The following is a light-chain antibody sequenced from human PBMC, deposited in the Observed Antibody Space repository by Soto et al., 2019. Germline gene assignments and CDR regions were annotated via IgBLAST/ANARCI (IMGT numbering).Light chain of an antibody. V-gene: IGKV1-39*01. CDR2: AAP. CDR1: QGVSTY. J-gene: IGKJ2*01. Sequence: DIQMTQSPSSLSASVGDRVTITCRASQGVSTYLIWYQQRQGRAPKLLIYAAPNLLGGVPSRFSGSGSGTNFTLTISSLQPEDFATYYCQQSYRTPHTFGQGTKLETK. CDR3: QQSYRTPHT.